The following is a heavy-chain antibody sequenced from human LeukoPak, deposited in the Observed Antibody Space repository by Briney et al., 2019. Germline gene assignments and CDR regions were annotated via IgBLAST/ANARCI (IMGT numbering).Heavy chain of an antibody. D-gene: IGHD3-10*01. CDR1: GFTFDDYA. CDR2: ISWDGGST. CDR3: VKDILSWYGSGSYYDY. V-gene: IGHV3-43D*03. Sequence: GGSLGLSCAASGFTFDDYAMHWVRQAPGKGLEWVSLISWDGGSTYYADSVKGRFTISRDNSKNSLYLQMNSLRAEDTALYYCVKDILSWYGSGSYYDYWGQGTLVTVSS. J-gene: IGHJ4*02.